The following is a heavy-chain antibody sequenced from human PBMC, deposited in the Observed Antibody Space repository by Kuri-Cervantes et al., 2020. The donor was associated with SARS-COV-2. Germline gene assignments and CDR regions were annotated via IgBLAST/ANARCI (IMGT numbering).Heavy chain of an antibody. V-gene: IGHV3-15*07. CDR3: TGWRLSYCGGDCYSVEAY. J-gene: IGHJ4*02. CDR1: GFNFRTYG. CDR2: IKSKTDGGTT. D-gene: IGHD2-21*01. Sequence: GESLKISCAASGFNFRTYGLHWIRQAPGKGLEWVGRIKSKTDGGTTDYAAPVKGRFTISRDDSKNTLYLQMNSLKTEDTAVYYCTGWRLSYCGGDCYSVEAYWGQGTLVTVSS.